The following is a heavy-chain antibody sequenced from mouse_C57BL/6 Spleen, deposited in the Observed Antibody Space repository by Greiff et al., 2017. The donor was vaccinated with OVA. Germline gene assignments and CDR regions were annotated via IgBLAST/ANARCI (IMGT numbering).Heavy chain of an antibody. CDR3: ARHDGSYWYFDV. Sequence: QVQLQQSGPGLVAPSQSLSITCTVSGFSLTSYGVHWVRQPPGKGLEWLVVIWSDGSTTYNSALKSRLSISKDNSKSQVFLKMNTLQTDDTAMYYCARHDGSYWYFDVWGTGTTVTVSS. CDR1: GFSLTSYG. CDR2: IWSDGST. J-gene: IGHJ1*03. D-gene: IGHD2-3*01. V-gene: IGHV2-6-1*01.